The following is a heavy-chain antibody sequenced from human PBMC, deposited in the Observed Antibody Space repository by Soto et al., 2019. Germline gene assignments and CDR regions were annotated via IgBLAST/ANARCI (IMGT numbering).Heavy chain of an antibody. CDR2: INPSDGST. J-gene: IGHJ4*02. D-gene: IGHD3-16*02. CDR3: ARDRYHVTPSSYFDY. V-gene: IGHV1-2*04. CDR1: GYRFTSFD. Sequence: ASVKVSCKASGYRFTSFDIHWVRQAPGQGLEWMGMINPSDGSTNYAQKFQGWVTMTRDTSMSTAYMELSRLRSDDTAVYYCARDRYHVTPSSYFDYWGQGTLVTVSS.